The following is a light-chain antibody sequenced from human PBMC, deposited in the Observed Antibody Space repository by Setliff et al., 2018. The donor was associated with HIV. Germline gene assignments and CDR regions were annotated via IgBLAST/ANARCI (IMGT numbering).Light chain of an antibody. CDR1: TFNIGSNT. CDR3: AAWDDGLNGYV. CDR2: NNN. V-gene: IGLV1-44*01. J-gene: IGLJ1*01. Sequence: QSVLTQPPSASGTPGQRVTISCSGSTFNIGSNTVNWYQQLPGAAPKLLIYNNNQRPSGVPDRFSGSKSFTSASLAISGLQSADESDYYCAAWDDGLNGYVFGTGTKVT.